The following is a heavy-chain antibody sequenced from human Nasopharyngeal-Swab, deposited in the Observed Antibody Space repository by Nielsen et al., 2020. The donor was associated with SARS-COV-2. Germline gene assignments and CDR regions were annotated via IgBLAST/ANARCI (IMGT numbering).Heavy chain of an antibody. V-gene: IGHV3-7*01. Sequence: GESLKISCAASGFDFRSYWMTWVRQAPGKGLEWVANIKEDGSEKYYVDSVKGRFTISRDNAKNSVYLQMNSLRAEDTAVYYCARGQRMRSNYDFRSGYYNDAFDIWGQGTMVTVSS. CDR2: IKEDGSEK. CDR1: GFDFRSYW. D-gene: IGHD3-3*01. CDR3: ARGQRMRSNYDFRSGYYNDAFDI. J-gene: IGHJ3*02.